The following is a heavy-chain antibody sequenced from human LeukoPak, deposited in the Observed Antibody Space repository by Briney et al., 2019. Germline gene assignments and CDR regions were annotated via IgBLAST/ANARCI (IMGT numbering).Heavy chain of an antibody. CDR1: GYSFTSYW. D-gene: IGHD3-16*02. CDR2: IYPGDSDT. Sequence: GVSLQISCKGSGYSFTSYWIGWVRQMPGKGLEWMGMIYPGDSDTRYSPSFPGQVTISADKSISTAYLQWSSLKASYTAMYYCARLQDDYVWGSYLHFDYWGQGTLVTVSS. V-gene: IGHV5-51*01. CDR3: ARLQDDYVWGSYLHFDY. J-gene: IGHJ4*02.